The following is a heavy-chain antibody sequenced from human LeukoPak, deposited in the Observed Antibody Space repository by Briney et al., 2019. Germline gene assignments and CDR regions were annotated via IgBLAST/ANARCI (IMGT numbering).Heavy chain of an antibody. Sequence: PGRSLRLSCTASGFTFGDYAMSWVRQAPGKGLEWVGFIRSKTYSGTTEYAASVKGRFTISRDDSKSIAYLQMNSLKTEDTAVYYCTRDGSGWPQLFDYWGQGTLVTVSS. CDR2: IRSKTYSGTT. D-gene: IGHD6-19*01. V-gene: IGHV3-49*04. CDR1: GFTFGDYA. CDR3: TRDGSGWPQLFDY. J-gene: IGHJ4*02.